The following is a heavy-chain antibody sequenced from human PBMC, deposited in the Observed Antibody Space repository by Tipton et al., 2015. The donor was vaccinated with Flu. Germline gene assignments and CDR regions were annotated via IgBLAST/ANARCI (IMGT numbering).Heavy chain of an antibody. Sequence: TLSLTCTVSGGSISSYYWSWIRQPPGKGLEWTGYIYYSGSTNYNPSLKSRVTISVDTSKNQFSLKLSSVTAADTAVYYCARQTYDLWSGYPYYYFGMDVGGQGTTVPFSS. CDR2: IYYSGST. J-gene: IGHJ6*02. V-gene: IGHV4-59*08. CDR3: ARQTYDLWSGYPYYYFGMDV. D-gene: IGHD3-3*01. CDR1: GGSISSYY.